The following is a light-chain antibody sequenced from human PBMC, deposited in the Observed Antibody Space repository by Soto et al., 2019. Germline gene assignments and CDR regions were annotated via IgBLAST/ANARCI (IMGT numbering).Light chain of an antibody. J-gene: IGKJ3*01. V-gene: IGKV2-28*01. CDR2: LGS. CDR3: MQGRQTPLT. Sequence: DIVVTQSPLSLPVTPGEPASISCRASQSLLHSDGYNYLDWYLQKPGQSPQLLIYLGSNRASGVPDRFSGSGSGTDFTLKISRVEAEDVGVYYCMQGRQTPLTFGPGTKVDIK. CDR1: QSLLHSDGYNY.